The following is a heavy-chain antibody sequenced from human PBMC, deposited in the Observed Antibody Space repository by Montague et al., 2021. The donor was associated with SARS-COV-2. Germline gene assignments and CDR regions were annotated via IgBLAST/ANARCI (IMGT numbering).Heavy chain of an antibody. CDR3: ARATLGITMIVVVMTAIDYYFDY. D-gene: IGHD3-22*01. V-gene: IGHV4-59*13. CDR1: GGSISSYY. J-gene: IGHJ4*02. CDR2: IYYSGST. Sequence: SETLSLTCTVSGGSISSYYWSWIRQPPGKGLEWIGYIYYSGSTNYNPSLKSRVTISVDTSKNQFSLKLSSVTAADTAVYYCARATLGITMIVVVMTAIDYYFDYWGRGNLVTVSS.